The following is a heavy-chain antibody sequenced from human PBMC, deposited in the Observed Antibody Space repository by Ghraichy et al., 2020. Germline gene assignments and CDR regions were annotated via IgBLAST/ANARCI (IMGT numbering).Heavy chain of an antibody. J-gene: IGHJ4*02. CDR1: GYTFSGYY. CDR2: INPNSGGT. CDR3: TRQSDYFDS. Sequence: ASEKVSCKASGYTFSGYYIHWVRQGPGQGFEWMGWINPNSGGTNYAQRFQGRVTMTRDTSISTAYMELSRLNSDDTAVYYCTRQSDYFDSWGQGTLVTVSS. V-gene: IGHV1-2*02.